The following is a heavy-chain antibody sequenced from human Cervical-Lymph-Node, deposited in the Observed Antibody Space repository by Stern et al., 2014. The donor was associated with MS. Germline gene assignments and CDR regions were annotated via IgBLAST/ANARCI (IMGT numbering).Heavy chain of an antibody. V-gene: IGHV3-33*01. CDR1: GFTFSSYG. J-gene: IGHJ4*02. Sequence: VQLVQSGGGVVQPGRSLRLSCAASGFTFSSYGMHWVRQAPGKGLGWVAVIWYDGSNKYYADSVKGRFTISRDNSKNTLYLQMNSLRAEDTAVYYCARERWSSGWYFDYWGQGTLVTVSS. CDR2: IWYDGSNK. D-gene: IGHD6-19*01. CDR3: ARERWSSGWYFDY.